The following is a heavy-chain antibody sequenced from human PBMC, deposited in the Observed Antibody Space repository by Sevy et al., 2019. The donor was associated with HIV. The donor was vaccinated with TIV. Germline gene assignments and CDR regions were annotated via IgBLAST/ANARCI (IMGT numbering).Heavy chain of an antibody. CDR3: ARDHSSGXGWXXXXXX. D-gene: IGHD6-19*01. CDR2: IIPIFGTA. CDR1: GGTFSSYA. J-gene: IGHJ3*01. V-gene: IGHV1-69*06. Sequence: ASVKVSCKASGGTFSSYAISWVRQAPGQGLEWMGGIIPIFGTANYAQKFQGRVTITADKSTSTAYMELSSLRSEDTAVYYCARDHSSGXGWXXXXXXWGQGXMVTVSS.